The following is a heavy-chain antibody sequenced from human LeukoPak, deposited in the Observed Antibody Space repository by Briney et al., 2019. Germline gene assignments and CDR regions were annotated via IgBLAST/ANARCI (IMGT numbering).Heavy chain of an antibody. CDR1: GGSISSYY. D-gene: IGHD6-19*01. J-gene: IGHJ4*02. Sequence: SETLSLTCTVSGGSISSYYWSWIRQPPGKGLEWIGYIYYSGSTNYNPSLKSRVTISVDTSKNQFSLKLSSVTAADTAVYYCARIIAVAGTVDYWGQGTLVTVSS. V-gene: IGHV4-59*08. CDR2: IYYSGST. CDR3: ARIIAVAGTVDY.